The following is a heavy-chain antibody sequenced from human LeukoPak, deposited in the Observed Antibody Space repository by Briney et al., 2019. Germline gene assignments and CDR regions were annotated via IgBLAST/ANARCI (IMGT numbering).Heavy chain of an antibody. V-gene: IGHV3-30*02. CDR1: GFTFSSYG. Sequence: GGSLRLSCAASGFTFSSYGMHWVRQAPGKGLEWVALIRYDGSNKYYADSVKGRFTISRDNSKNTLYLQMNSLRAEDTAVYYCATQNYDYVWGSYRYPADYWGQGTLVTVSS. CDR2: IRYDGSNK. CDR3: ATQNYDYVWGSYRYPADY. D-gene: IGHD3-16*02. J-gene: IGHJ4*02.